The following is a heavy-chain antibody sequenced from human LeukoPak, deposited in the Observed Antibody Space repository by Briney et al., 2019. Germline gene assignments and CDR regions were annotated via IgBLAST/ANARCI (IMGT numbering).Heavy chain of an antibody. CDR1: GFTFSSYA. J-gene: IGHJ3*02. CDR3: ARSPGEVVNPEYAFDI. V-gene: IGHV3-64*01. CDR2: ISSNGGST. Sequence: GGSLRLSCAASGFTFSSYAMHWVRQAPGKGLEYVSAISSNGGSTYYANSVKGRFTISRDNSKNTLYFQMGSLRAEDMAVYYCARSPGEVVNPEYAFDIWGQGTMVTVSS. D-gene: IGHD3-10*01.